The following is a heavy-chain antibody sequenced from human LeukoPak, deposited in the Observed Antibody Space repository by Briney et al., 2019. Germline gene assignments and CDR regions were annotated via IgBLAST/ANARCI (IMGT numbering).Heavy chain of an antibody. CDR3: AKNGHDDFWSGYYAVDY. CDR2: IRYDGSNK. CDR1: GFTFSSYG. Sequence: GGSLGLSCAASGFTFSSYGMHWVRQAPGKGLEWVAFIRYDGSNKYYADSVKGRFTISRDNSKNTLYLQMNSLRAEDTAVYYCAKNGHDDFWSGYYAVDYWGQGTLVTVSS. D-gene: IGHD3-3*01. J-gene: IGHJ4*02. V-gene: IGHV3-30*02.